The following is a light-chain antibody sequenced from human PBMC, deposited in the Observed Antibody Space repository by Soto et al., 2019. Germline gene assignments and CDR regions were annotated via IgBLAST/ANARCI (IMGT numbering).Light chain of an antibody. Sequence: PASRCSPPDERTTLFCRASQSVSSYFAWYQQKPGQAPNLLIYDASNRATGIPARFSGSGSGTDFTLTISCLEPEDFAVYYCQHRSNWLLPFAQG. J-gene: IGKJ5*01. V-gene: IGKV3-11*01. CDR3: QHRSNWLLP. CDR2: DAS. CDR1: QSVSSY.